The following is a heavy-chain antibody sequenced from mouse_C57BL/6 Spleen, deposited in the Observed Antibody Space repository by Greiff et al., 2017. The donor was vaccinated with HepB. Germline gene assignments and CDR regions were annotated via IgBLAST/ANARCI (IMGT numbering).Heavy chain of an antibody. CDR3: ARSIGIVGFDY. CDR1: GYAFSSSW. J-gene: IGHJ2*01. CDR2: IYPGDGDT. D-gene: IGHD4-1*02. V-gene: IGHV1-82*01. Sequence: VQLQQSGPELVKPGASVKISCKASGYAFSSSWMNWVKQRPGKGLEWIGRIYPGDGDTNYNGKFKGKATLTADKSSSTAYMQLSSLTSEDSAVYFCARSIGIVGFDYWGQGTTLTVSS.